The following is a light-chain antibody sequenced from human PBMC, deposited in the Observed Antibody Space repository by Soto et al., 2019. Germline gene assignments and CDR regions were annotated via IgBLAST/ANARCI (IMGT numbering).Light chain of an antibody. CDR1: RSNIGNNY. CDR2: DND. CDR3: GTWDSSLSAVV. J-gene: IGLJ3*02. V-gene: IGLV1-51*01. Sequence: QSVLPQPPSVSAAPGRPVPISCSGSRSNIGNNYVSWYQQLPRTAPKLLIYDNDKRPPGIPDRFAGSKSGTSATLGIPGLQTGDEADYYCGTWDSSLSAVVFGGGTKVTVL.